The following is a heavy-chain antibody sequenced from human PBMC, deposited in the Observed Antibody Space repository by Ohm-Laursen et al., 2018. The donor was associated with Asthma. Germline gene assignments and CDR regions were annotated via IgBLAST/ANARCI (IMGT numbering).Heavy chain of an antibody. D-gene: IGHD2-21*01. CDR3: ARVEAYCGGDCYYYYFDY. CDR1: GGSISSGGYS. V-gene: IGHV4-30-2*01. CDR2: IYHSGST. J-gene: IGHJ4*02. Sequence: TLSLICAVSGGSISSGGYSWSWIRQPPGKGLEWIGYIYHSGSTYYNPSLKSRVTISVDRSKNQFSLKLSSVTAADTAVYYCARVEAYCGGDCYYYYFDYWGQGTMVTVSS.